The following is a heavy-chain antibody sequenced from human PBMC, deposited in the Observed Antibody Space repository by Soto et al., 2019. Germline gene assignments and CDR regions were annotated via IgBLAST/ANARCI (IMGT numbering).Heavy chain of an antibody. Sequence: PGGSLRLSCAASGFTFSSYSMNWVRQAPGKGLEWVSSISSSSSYIYYADSVKGRFTISRDNAKNSLYLQMNSLRAEDTAVYYCARAHYYDSSGYYCARGTNHDAFDIWGQGTMVTVSS. V-gene: IGHV3-21*01. CDR3: ARAHYYDSSGYYCARGTNHDAFDI. CDR2: ISSSSSYI. D-gene: IGHD3-22*01. J-gene: IGHJ3*02. CDR1: GFTFSSYS.